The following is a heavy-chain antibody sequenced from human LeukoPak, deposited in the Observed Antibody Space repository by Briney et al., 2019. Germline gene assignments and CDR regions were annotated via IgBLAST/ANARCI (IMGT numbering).Heavy chain of an antibody. CDR1: GGSISSSSYY. CDR2: IYYSGST. Sequence: SETLSPTCTVSGGSISSSSYYWGWIRQPPGKGLEWIGSIYYSGSTYYNPSLKSRVTISVDTSKNQFSLKLSSVTAADTAVYYCARQESSSWYLWYFDYWGQGTLVTVSS. V-gene: IGHV4-39*01. J-gene: IGHJ4*02. CDR3: ARQESSSWYLWYFDY. D-gene: IGHD6-13*01.